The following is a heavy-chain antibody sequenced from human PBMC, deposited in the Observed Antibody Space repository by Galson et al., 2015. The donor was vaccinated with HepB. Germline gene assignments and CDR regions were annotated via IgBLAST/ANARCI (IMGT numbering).Heavy chain of an antibody. CDR3: VKEGSWFGGDWFDP. V-gene: IGHV3-23*01. J-gene: IGHJ5*02. Sequence: SLRLSCAGSGFIFRHHAMAWIHQAPGKGLEWVSGINGRGSTRSYSDAVKGRFSISRDNSKDTVFLQMDNPRAEDTAVYYCVKEGSWFGGDWFDPWGQGALVTVS. D-gene: IGHD3-16*01. CDR1: GFIFRHHA. CDR2: INGRGSTR.